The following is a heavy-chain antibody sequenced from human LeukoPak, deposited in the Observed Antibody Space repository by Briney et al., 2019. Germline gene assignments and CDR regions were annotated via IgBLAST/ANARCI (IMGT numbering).Heavy chain of an antibody. CDR2: IWYDGSNK. D-gene: IGHD3-22*01. CDR3: ARTKSDRYYYDSSGYLDY. J-gene: IGHJ4*02. V-gene: IGHV3-33*01. CDR1: GFTFSSYG. Sequence: PGRSLRLYCAASGFTFSSYGMHWVRQAPGKGLEWVAVIWYDGSNKYYADSVKGRFTISRDNSKNTLYLQMNSLRAEDTAVYYCARTKSDRYYYDSSGYLDYWGQGTLVTVSS.